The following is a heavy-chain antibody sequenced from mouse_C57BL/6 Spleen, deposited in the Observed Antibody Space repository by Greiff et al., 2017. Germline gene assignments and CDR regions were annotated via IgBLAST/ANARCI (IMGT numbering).Heavy chain of an antibody. CDR2: IDPETGGT. Sequence: QVQLQQSGAELVRPGASVTLSCKASGYTFTDYEMHWVKQTPVHGLEWIGAIDPETGGTAYNQKFKGKAKLTADKSSSTAYMELRSLTSEDSAVYYCTSLGAMDYWGQGTSVTGSS. V-gene: IGHV1-15*01. J-gene: IGHJ4*01. CDR1: GYTFTDYE. CDR3: TSLGAMDY.